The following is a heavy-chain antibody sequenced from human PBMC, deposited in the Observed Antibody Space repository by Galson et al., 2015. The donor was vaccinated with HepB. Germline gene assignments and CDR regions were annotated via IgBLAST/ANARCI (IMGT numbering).Heavy chain of an antibody. D-gene: IGHD1-26*01. CDR3: TKDCLGVGATHGGLDY. Sequence: SLRLSCAASGFTFSSYAMSWVRQAPGKGLGWVAVISYDGSNKYYADSVKGRFTISRDNSKNTLYLQMNSLRAEDTAVYYCTKDCLGVGATHGGLDYWGQGTLVTVSS. J-gene: IGHJ4*02. CDR2: ISYDGSNK. CDR1: GFTFSSYA. V-gene: IGHV3-30*18.